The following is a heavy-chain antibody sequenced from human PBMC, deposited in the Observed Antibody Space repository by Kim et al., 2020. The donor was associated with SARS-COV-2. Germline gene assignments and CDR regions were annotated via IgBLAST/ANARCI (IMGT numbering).Heavy chain of an antibody. Sequence: YNPSHKSRVTISVDTSKNQFSLKRSSVTAADTAVYYCTRDRGSSSDAFDIWGQGTMVTVSS. J-gene: IGHJ3*02. D-gene: IGHD3-10*01. V-gene: IGHV4-59*01. CDR3: TRDRGSSSDAFDI.